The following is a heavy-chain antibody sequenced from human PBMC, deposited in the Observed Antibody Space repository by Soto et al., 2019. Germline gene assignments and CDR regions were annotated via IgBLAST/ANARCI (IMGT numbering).Heavy chain of an antibody. CDR2: TYYRSKWNN. D-gene: IGHD1-1*01. J-gene: IGHJ6*02. CDR1: GDSVSSNGAA. CDR3: ARGHAGTMDV. V-gene: IGHV6-1*01. Sequence: SQTLSLTCAISGDSVSSNGAAWNWLRPSPSRGLQWLGRTYYRSKWNNDYAVSVKSRITINPDTSKNQFSLQLNSVTPEDTAVYYCARGHAGTMDVWGQGTTVTVS.